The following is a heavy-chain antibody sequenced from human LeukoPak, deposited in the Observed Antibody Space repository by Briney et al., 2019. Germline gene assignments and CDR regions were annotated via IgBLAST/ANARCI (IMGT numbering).Heavy chain of an antibody. CDR2: IYYTGNT. Sequence: SETLSLTCTVSGDSLTGYYWGWIRQPPGKGLEWIGNIYYTGNTYYNPSLKSRVTISLDTSKNQFSLKLSSVTAADTAVYYCASYSSGWYRDFDYWGQGTLVTVSS. J-gene: IGHJ4*02. V-gene: IGHV4-39*07. D-gene: IGHD6-19*01. CDR3: ASYSSGWYRDFDY. CDR1: GDSLTGYY.